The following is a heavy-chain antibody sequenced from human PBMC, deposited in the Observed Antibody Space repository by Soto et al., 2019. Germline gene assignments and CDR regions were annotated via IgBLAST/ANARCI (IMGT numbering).Heavy chain of an antibody. V-gene: IGHV1-69*06. CDR3: ASARFRGATTGGVYSSGWFIDY. CDR2: IIPIFGTA. CDR1: GGTFSSYA. Sequence: QVQLVQSGAEVKKPGSSVKVSCKASGGTFSSYAISWVRQAPGQGLEWMGGIIPIFGTANYAQKFQGRVTITADKSTSTAYMELSRLRSEDTAVYYCASARFRGATTGGVYSSGWFIDYWGQGTLVTVSS. J-gene: IGHJ4*02. D-gene: IGHD6-19*01.